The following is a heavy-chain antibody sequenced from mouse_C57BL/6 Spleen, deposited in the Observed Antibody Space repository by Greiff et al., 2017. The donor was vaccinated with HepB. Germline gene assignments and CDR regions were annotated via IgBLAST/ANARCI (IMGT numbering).Heavy chain of an antibody. J-gene: IGHJ4*01. CDR3: APMVTTRGYAMDY. D-gene: IGHD2-2*01. CDR1: GFNIKNTY. V-gene: IGHV14-3*01. CDR2: IDPANGNT. Sequence: EVKLVESVAELVRPGASVKLSCTASGFNIKNTYMHWVKQRPEQGLEWIGRIDPANGNTKYAPKFQGKATITADTSSNTAYLQLSSLTSEDTAIYYCAPMVTTRGYAMDYWGQGTSVTVSS.